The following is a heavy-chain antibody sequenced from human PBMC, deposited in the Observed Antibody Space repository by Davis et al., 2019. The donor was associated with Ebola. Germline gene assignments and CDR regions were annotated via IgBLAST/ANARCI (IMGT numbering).Heavy chain of an antibody. CDR2: IIPIFGTA. D-gene: IGHD3-10*01. J-gene: IGHJ5*02. CDR3: ARSVAAGWFDP. V-gene: IGHV1-69*13. CDR1: GGTFSSYA. Sequence: AASVKVSCKASGGTFSSYAISWVRQAPGQGLEWMGGIIPIFGTANYAQKFQGRVTITADESTSTAYMELRSLRSDDTAVYYCARSVAAGWFDPWGQGTLVTVSS.